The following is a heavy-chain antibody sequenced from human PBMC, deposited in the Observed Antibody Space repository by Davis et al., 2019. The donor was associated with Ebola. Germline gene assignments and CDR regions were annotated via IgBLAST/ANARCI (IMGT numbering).Heavy chain of an antibody. CDR3: AKVPGYCSGGSCFDY. Sequence: SLKISCAASGFTFSSYAMHWVRQAPGKGLEWVSGISWNSGSIGYADSVKGRFTISRDNAKNSLYLQMNSLRAEDTALYYCAKVPGYCSGGSCFDYWGQGTLVTVSS. CDR2: ISWNSGSI. J-gene: IGHJ4*02. D-gene: IGHD2-15*01. V-gene: IGHV3-9*01. CDR1: GFTFSSYA.